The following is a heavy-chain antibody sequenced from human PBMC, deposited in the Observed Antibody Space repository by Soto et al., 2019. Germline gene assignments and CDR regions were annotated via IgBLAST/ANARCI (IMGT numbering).Heavy chain of an antibody. D-gene: IGHD2-15*01. CDR2: INHSGST. CDR3: ARRKGIVLVAAREYYFDY. J-gene: IGHJ4*02. Sequence: QVQLQQWGAGLLKPSETLSLTCAVYGGSFSGYYWSWIRQPPGKGLEWIGEINHSGSTNYNPSLKSRVTISVDTSKNQFSLKLSSVTAADTAVYYCARRKGIVLVAAREYYFDYWGQGTLVTVSS. V-gene: IGHV4-34*01. CDR1: GGSFSGYY.